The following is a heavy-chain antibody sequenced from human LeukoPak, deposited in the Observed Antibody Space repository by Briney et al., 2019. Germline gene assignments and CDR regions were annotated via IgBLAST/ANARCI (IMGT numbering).Heavy chain of an antibody. CDR2: IYYSGST. CDR1: GGSISSYY. CDR3: AREDSAYYGMDV. V-gene: IGHV4-59*13. D-gene: IGHD3-22*01. Sequence: PSETLPLTCTVSGGSISSYYWSWIRQPPGKGLEWIGYIYYSGSTNYNPSLKSRVTISVDTSKNQFSLKLSSVTAADTAVYYCAREDSAYYGMDVWGQGTTVTVSS. J-gene: IGHJ6*02.